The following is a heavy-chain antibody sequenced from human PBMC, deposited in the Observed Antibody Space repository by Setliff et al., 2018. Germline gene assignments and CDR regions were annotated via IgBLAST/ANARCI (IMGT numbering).Heavy chain of an antibody. D-gene: IGHD3-22*01. V-gene: IGHV3-7*01. CDR3: ARDDGILYDSSGYPDY. Sequence: GGSLRLSCVASGFSFSNYWMNWVRQAPGKGLEWVANIKQDGSEKNYVDSVKGRFTISRDNAKSSLYLQMNSLRGEDTAMYYCARDDGILYDSSGYPDYWGQGTLVTVSS. J-gene: IGHJ4*02. CDR1: GFSFSNYW. CDR2: IKQDGSEK.